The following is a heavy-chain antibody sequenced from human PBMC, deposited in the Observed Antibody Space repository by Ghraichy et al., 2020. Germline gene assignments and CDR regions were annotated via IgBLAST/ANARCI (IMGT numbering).Heavy chain of an antibody. Sequence: SETLSLTCTVSGGSISSDGYYWSWIRQHPGKGLEWIVFIYYSGNTYYNPSLKSRVTMSVDTSKNQFSVKLSSVTAADTAVYYCARFPVYGDPNWFDPWGQGALVTVSS. CDR1: GGSISSDGYY. CDR2: IYYSGNT. J-gene: IGHJ5*01. V-gene: IGHV4-31*03. CDR3: ARFPVYGDPNWFDP. D-gene: IGHD4-17*01.